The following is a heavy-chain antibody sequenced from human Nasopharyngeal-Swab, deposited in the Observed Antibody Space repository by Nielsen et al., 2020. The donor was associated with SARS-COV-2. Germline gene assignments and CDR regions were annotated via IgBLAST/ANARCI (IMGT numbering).Heavy chain of an antibody. CDR3: ARDCYGFSTTRNLLDY. CDR1: GFTFSSYW. CDR2: IKQDGSEK. J-gene: IGHJ4*02. D-gene: IGHD2-2*01. V-gene: IGHV3-7*01. Sequence: GGSLRLSCAASGFTFSSYWMSWVRQAPGKGLEWVANIKQDGSEKYYVDSVKGRFTISRDDAKNSLYLQMNSLRAEDTAVYYCARDCYGFSTTRNLLDYWGQGTLVTVSS.